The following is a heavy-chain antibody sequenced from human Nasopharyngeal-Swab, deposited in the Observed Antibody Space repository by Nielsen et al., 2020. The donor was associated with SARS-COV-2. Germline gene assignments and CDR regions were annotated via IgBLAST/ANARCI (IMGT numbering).Heavy chain of an antibody. CDR3: AGTFGEGHDYYYYGMDV. CDR1: GFTFSSYA. D-gene: IGHD3-10*01. V-gene: IGHV3-30*04. CDR2: ISYDGSNK. Sequence: GESLKISCAASGFTFSSYAMHWVRQAPGKGPEWVAVISYDGSNKYYADSVKGRFTISRDNSKNTLYLQMNSLRAEDTAVYYCAGTFGEGHDYYYYGMDVWGQGTTVTVSS. J-gene: IGHJ6*02.